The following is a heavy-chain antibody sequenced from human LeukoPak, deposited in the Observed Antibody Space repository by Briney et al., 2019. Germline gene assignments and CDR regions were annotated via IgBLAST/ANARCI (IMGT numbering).Heavy chain of an antibody. V-gene: IGHV3-23*01. CDR1: GFTFSTYA. Sequence: GGSLRLSCAASGFTFSTYAMSWVRRAPGKGLEWVSDVRGTGTRTDYADSVKGRFAISRDNSKSILFLQLNSLRAEDTALYYCARDLHYYVAMDVWGQGTTVTVSS. CDR2: VRGTGTRT. J-gene: IGHJ6*02. D-gene: IGHD3-10*02. CDR3: ARDLHYYVAMDV.